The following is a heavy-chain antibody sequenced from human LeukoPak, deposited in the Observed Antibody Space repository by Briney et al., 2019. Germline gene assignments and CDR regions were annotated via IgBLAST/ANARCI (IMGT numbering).Heavy chain of an antibody. CDR1: GGSISSYY. D-gene: IGHD5-12*01. CDR2: IYTSGST. Sequence: PSETLSLTCTVSGGSISSYYWSWIRQPPGKGLEWIGYIYTSGSTNYNPSLKSRATISVDTSKNQFSLKLSSVTAADTAVYYCARQNSGYDFDYFDYWGQGTLVTVSS. CDR3: ARQNSGYDFDYFDY. V-gene: IGHV4-4*09. J-gene: IGHJ4*02.